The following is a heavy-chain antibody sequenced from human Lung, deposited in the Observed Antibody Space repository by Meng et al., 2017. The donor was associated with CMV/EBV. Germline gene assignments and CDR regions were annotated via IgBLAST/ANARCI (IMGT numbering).Heavy chain of an antibody. CDR2: IIPIFGTT. V-gene: IGHV1-69*05. CDR1: GDTFSNYA. CDR3: ATHDFLRGHWYFDL. J-gene: IGHJ2*01. Sequence: SGDTFSNYALRWVRQAPGQGLEWMGGIIPIFGTTNSAQKFQGRVTITTDESRSTAYMELSSLTSEDTAVYYCATHDFLRGHWYFDLWGRGTLVTVSS. D-gene: IGHD3/OR15-3a*01.